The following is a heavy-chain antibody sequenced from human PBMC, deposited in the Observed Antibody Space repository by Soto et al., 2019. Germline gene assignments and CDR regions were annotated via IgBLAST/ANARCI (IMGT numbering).Heavy chain of an antibody. CDR1: GYSLNELS. CDR2: FDPEDGEI. V-gene: IGHV1-24*01. CDR3: ATGGPAGDFDN. J-gene: IGHJ4*02. D-gene: IGHD3-10*01. Sequence: QVHLVQSGAEVKKPGASVKVSCKVSGYSLNELSIHWVRQAPGKGLEWMGGFDPEDGEIVYAQKVQGRVTMTEDTSTDTANMDLSSLRSEDTAVYYCATGGPAGDFDNWGQGTLVTVSS.